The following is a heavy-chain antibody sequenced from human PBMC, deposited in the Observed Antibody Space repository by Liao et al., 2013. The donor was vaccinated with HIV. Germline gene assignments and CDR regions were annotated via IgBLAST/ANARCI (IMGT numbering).Heavy chain of an antibody. CDR2: IYYSGST. J-gene: IGHJ4*02. Sequence: QVQLQESGSGLVKPSETLSLTCTVSGGSISSYYWSWIRQPPGKGLEWIGYIYYSGSTNYNPSLKSRVTISVDTSKNQFSLKLSSVTAADTAVYYCARRXSSWYYGTYYFDYWGQGTLVTVSS. CDR1: GGSISSYY. D-gene: IGHD6-13*01. V-gene: IGHV4-59*01. CDR3: ARRXSSWYYGTYYFDY.